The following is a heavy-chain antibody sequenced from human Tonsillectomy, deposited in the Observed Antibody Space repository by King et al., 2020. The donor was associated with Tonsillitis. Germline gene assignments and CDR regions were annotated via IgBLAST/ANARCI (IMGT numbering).Heavy chain of an antibody. D-gene: IGHD7-27*01. CDR2: ISWNSGRI. CDR3: AKDSGNWGSGMFDY. J-gene: IGHJ4*02. CDR1: GFSFDDYS. Sequence: VQLVESGGGLVQPGRSLRISCAASGFSFDDYSMHWVRQAPGKGLEWVSGISWNSGRIAYADSVKGRFTISRDNAKNSLYLQMNSLRAEDTALYYCAKDSGNWGSGMFDYWGQGTLVTVSS. V-gene: IGHV3-9*01.